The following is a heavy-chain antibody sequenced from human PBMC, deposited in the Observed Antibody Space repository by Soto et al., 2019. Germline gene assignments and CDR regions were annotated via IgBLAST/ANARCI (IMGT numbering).Heavy chain of an antibody. J-gene: IGHJ4*02. CDR1: GYTFTSYA. CDR3: AREQKDIVVVVAAVYYFDY. D-gene: IGHD2-15*01. Sequence: ASVKVSCKASGYTFTSYAMHWVRQAPGQRLEWMGWINAGNGNTKYSQKFQGRVTITRDTSASTAYMELSSLRSEDTAVYYCAREQKDIVVVVAAVYYFDYWGQGTRVTVSS. CDR2: INAGNGNT. V-gene: IGHV1-3*01.